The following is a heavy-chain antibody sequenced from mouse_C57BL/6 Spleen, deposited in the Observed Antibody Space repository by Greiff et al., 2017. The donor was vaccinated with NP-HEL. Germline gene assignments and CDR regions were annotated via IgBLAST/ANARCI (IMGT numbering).Heavy chain of an antibody. D-gene: IGHD2-5*01. V-gene: IGHV1-81*01. Sequence: VKLQESGAELARPGASVKLSCKASGYTFTSYGISWVKQRTGQGLEWIGEIYPRSGNTYYNEKFKGKATLTADKSSSTAYMELRSLTSEDSAVYFCARWGYSNPPDYWGQGTTLTVSS. CDR1: GYTFTSYG. CDR2: IYPRSGNT. CDR3: ARWGYSNPPDY. J-gene: IGHJ2*01.